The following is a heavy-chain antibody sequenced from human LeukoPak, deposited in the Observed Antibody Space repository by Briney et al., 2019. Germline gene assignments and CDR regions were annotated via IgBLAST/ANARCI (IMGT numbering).Heavy chain of an antibody. J-gene: IGHJ4*02. CDR2: ISGSGGNT. CDR1: GFTFSNSA. Sequence: GGSLRLSCAASGFTFSNSAMSWVRQAPGKGLEWVSAISGSGGNTYYADSVRGRFTTSKDNSRDTLYLQMNSLRAEDTAVYYCAKDFIAAAGTTFDYWGQGTLVTVSS. D-gene: IGHD6-13*01. CDR3: AKDFIAAAGTTFDY. V-gene: IGHV3-23*01.